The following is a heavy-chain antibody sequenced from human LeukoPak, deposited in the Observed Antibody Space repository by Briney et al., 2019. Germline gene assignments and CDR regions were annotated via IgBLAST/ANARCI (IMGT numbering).Heavy chain of an antibody. J-gene: IGHJ1*01. CDR1: GSSISSGYY. Sequence: SETLSLTCTVSGSSISSGYYWGWIRRPPGKGLEWIGTIFHSGSTYYNPSLRSRFTISVDTSKNQFSLKLSSVTAADTAVYYCARDAGYYYDSSGYSITAEYFQHWGQGTLVTVSS. D-gene: IGHD3-22*01. V-gene: IGHV4-38-2*02. CDR2: IFHSGST. CDR3: ARDAGYYYDSSGYSITAEYFQH.